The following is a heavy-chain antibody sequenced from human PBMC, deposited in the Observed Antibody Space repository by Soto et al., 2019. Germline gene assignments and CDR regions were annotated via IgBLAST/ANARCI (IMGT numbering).Heavy chain of an antibody. Sequence: QVQLVQSGAEVKKPGASVKVSCEASGYTFIDYYMHWVRHAPGQGFEWMGRISPKSGGTNYAQKFEGRVTMTWDTSLNTAYMELNSLMSADTAVYYCARPPGYISDWYYFDLWGQGTLVTVSS. D-gene: IGHD6-19*01. J-gene: IGHJ4*02. CDR2: ISPKSGGT. CDR1: GYTFIDYY. V-gene: IGHV1-2*02. CDR3: ARPPGYISDWYYFDL.